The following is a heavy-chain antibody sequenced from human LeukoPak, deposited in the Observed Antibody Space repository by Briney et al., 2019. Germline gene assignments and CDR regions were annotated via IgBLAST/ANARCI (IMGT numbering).Heavy chain of an antibody. J-gene: IGHJ4*02. CDR1: GFTFSDYY. D-gene: IGHD1-7*01. CDR3: AKDERNWNYNLASQTYD. CDR2: ISGSGVST. Sequence: GGSLRLSCAASGFTFSDYYTSWIRQAPGKGLEWVSAISGSGVSTYYADSAKGRFTVSRDNSKNTLYLRMSSLRAEDTAVYYCAKDERNWNYNLASQTYDWGQGTLVTVSS. V-gene: IGHV3-23*01.